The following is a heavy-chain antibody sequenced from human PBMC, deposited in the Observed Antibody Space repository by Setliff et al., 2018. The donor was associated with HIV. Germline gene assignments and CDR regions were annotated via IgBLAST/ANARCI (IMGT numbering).Heavy chain of an antibody. CDR3: ARDREEAYCSGGSCYTDAFDI. D-gene: IGHD2-15*01. CDR2: ISAYNGNT. Sequence: ASVKVSCKASGYTFSTYGISWVRQAPGQGLEWMGWISAYNGNTNYAQKLQGRVTITTDASTSTAYMELRSLRSDDTAVYYCARDREEAYCSGGSCYTDAFDIWGQGTMVTVSS. J-gene: IGHJ3*02. V-gene: IGHV1-18*01. CDR1: GYTFSTYG.